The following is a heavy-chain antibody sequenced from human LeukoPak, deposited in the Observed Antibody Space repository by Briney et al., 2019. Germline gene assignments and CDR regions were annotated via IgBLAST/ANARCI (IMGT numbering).Heavy chain of an antibody. J-gene: IGHJ4*02. CDR2: IKQDGSVE. V-gene: IGHV3-7*01. CDR1: GFTFENYW. D-gene: IGHD5-18*01. CDR3: ARWAGVTDY. Sequence: GRSLRLSCAASGFTFENYWMSWVRQAPGKGPEWVANIKQDGSVEHYLDSVKGRFTISRDNAKNSLILQMNSLRAEDTAVYYCARWAGVTDYWGQGTLVTVSS.